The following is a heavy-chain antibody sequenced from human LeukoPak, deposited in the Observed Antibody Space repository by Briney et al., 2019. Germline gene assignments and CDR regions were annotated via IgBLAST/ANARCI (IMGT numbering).Heavy chain of an antibody. CDR1: GFTFSSYA. V-gene: IGHV3-64D*09. D-gene: IGHD2-2*01. Sequence: GGSLRLSCSASGFTFSSYAMHWVRQAPGKGLEYVSAISSNGGSTYYADSVKGRFTISRDNSKSTLYLQMSSLRAEDTAVYYCVKGYCSSISCYGDYWGQGTLVTFSS. J-gene: IGHJ4*02. CDR2: ISSNGGST. CDR3: VKGYCSSISCYGDY.